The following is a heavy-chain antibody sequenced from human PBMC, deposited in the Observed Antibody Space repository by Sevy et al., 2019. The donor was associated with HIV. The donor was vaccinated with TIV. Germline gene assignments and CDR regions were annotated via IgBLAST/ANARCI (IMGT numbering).Heavy chain of an antibody. V-gene: IGHV3-21*01. CDR1: GFTFSSDS. J-gene: IGHJ4*02. D-gene: IGHD1-26*01. Sequence: GGSLRLSCAASGFTFSSDSMNWVRQAPGKGLEWVSSISTSSSYIYYADSAKGRFTISRDNAKNSLYLQMNSLRAEDTAVYYCARDVVGGSYWEFDYWGQGTLVTVSS. CDR3: ARDVVGGSYWEFDY. CDR2: ISTSSSYI.